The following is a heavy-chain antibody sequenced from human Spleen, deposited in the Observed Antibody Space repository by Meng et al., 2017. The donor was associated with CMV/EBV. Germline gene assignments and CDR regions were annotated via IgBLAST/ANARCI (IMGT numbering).Heavy chain of an antibody. D-gene: IGHD1-7*01. CDR3: ARVKVVITGTKYFDY. CDR2: ISSSSSTI. J-gene: IGHJ4*02. V-gene: IGHV3-48*04. CDR1: GFTFSSYS. Sequence: GESLKISCAASGFTFSSYSMNWVRQAPGKGLEWVSYISSSSSTIYYADSVKGRFTISRDNAKNSLYLQMDSLRAEDTGVYYCARVKVVITGTKYFDYWGQGTMVTVSS.